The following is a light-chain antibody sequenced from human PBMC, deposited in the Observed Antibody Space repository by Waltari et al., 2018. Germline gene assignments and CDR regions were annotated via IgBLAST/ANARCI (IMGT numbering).Light chain of an antibody. CDR1: QSISNY. V-gene: IGKV1-5*03. CDR2: KAS. Sequence: DIQMTQSPSTLSASVGDTITITCRASQSISNYLAWYQQKPGKAPKLLIYKASSSGSGVPSRFSGSGSGTEFTLTISSLQPDYSATYYCQQYNTYSSFGQGSKLEI. CDR3: QQYNTYSS. J-gene: IGKJ2*03.